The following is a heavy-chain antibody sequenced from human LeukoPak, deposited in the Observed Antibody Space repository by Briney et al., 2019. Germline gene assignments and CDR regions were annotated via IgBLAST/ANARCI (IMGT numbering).Heavy chain of an antibody. CDR2: IFYSGST. CDR1: GGSISNHY. Sequence: SETLSLTCPVSGGSISNHYWTWIRQPPGKGREWIGYIFYSGSTNYNPSLRSRVTISIDTSNNQISLRLSPVTAADTAVYYCARDPTTVTKGFDIWGLGTMVTVSP. J-gene: IGHJ3*02. CDR3: ARDPTTVTKGFDI. D-gene: IGHD4-17*01. V-gene: IGHV4-59*11.